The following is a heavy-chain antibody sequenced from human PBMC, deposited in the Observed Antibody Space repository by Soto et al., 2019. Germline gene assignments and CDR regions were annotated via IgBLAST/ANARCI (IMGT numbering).Heavy chain of an antibody. CDR3: ARGYSSGWKTYFDY. CDR2: ISYDGSNK. Sequence: QVQLVESGGGVVQPGRSLRLSCAASGFTFSSYAMHWVRQAPGKGLEWVAVISYDGSNKYYADSVKGRFNISRDNSKNTLYLQMNSLRAEDTAVYYCARGYSSGWKTYFDYWGQGTLVTVSS. D-gene: IGHD6-19*01. CDR1: GFTFSSYA. V-gene: IGHV3-30-3*01. J-gene: IGHJ4*02.